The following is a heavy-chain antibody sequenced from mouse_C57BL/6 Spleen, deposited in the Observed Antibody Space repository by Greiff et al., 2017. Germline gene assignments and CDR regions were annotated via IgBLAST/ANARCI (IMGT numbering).Heavy chain of an antibody. Sequence: VQLQQPGAELVKPGASVKMSCKASGYTFTNYWITWVKQRPGQGLEWIGDIYPGSGSTNYNEKFKSKATLTVDTSSSTAYMQLSSLTSEDAAVYYCARTTVDYFDYWGQGTTLTVSS. CDR2: IYPGSGST. CDR1: GYTFTNYW. V-gene: IGHV1-55*01. J-gene: IGHJ2*01. D-gene: IGHD1-1*01. CDR3: ARTTVDYFDY.